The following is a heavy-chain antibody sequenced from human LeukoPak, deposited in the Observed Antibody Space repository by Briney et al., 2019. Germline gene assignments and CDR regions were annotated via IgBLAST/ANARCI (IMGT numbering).Heavy chain of an antibody. CDR1: GFTFSSYG. CDR3: ARDDYVWGSYRPIDY. V-gene: IGHV3-33*08. Sequence: GGSLRLSCAASGFTFSSYGMHWVRQAPGKGLEWVAVIWYDGSNKYYADSVKGRFTISRDNSKNTLYLQMNSLRAEDTAVYYCARDDYVWGSYRPIDYWGQGTLVTVSS. J-gene: IGHJ4*02. CDR2: IWYDGSNK. D-gene: IGHD3-16*02.